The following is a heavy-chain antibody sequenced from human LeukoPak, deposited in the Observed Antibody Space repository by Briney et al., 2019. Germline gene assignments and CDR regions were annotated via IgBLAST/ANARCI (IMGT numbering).Heavy chain of an antibody. V-gene: IGHV3-48*04. CDR1: GFTFSSYS. J-gene: IGHJ4*02. D-gene: IGHD3-10*01. CDR3: ARMALITRVRGVLVGGLDY. CDR2: ISSSSSTI. Sequence: GGSLRLSCAASGFTFSSYSMNWVRQAPGKGLEWVSYISSSSSTIYYADSVKGRFTISRDNAKNSLYLQVNSLRAEDTAVYYCARMALITRVRGVLVGGLDYWGQGTLVTVSS.